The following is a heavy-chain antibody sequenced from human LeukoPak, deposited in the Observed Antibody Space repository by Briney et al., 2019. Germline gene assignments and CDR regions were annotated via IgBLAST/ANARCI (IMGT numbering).Heavy chain of an antibody. D-gene: IGHD6-13*01. CDR2: IDPSDSYT. J-gene: IGHJ4*02. CDR3: ARSPRAAAGRFDY. Sequence: GESLKISCKGSGYSFTSYWTSWVRQMPGKGLEWMGRIDPSDSYTNYSPSFQGHVTISADKSISTAYLQWSSLKASDTAMYYCARSPRAAAGRFDYWGQGTLVTVSS. CDR1: GYSFTSYW. V-gene: IGHV5-10-1*01.